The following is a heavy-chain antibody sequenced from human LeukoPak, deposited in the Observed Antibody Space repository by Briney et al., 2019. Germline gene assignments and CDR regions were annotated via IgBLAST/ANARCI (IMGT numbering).Heavy chain of an antibody. CDR3: ARDNSYYGSGYLGY. J-gene: IGHJ4*02. CDR1: EFSVGSNY. V-gene: IGHV3-11*01. CDR2: ISSSGSTI. Sequence: GGSLRLSCAASEFSVGSNYMTWVRQAPGKGLEWVSYISSSGSTIYYADSVKGRFAISRDNAKNSLYLQMNSLRAEDTAVYYCARDNSYYGSGYLGYWGQGTLVTVSS. D-gene: IGHD3-10*01.